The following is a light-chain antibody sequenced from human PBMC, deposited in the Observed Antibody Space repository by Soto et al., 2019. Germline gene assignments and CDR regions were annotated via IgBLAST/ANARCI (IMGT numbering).Light chain of an antibody. J-gene: IGKJ5*01. CDR3: QQYGSSPIT. CDR1: QSVISTY. CDR2: GAS. Sequence: EIVLTHSPGTLSLCPWEIATLSCRASQSVISTYLAWYQQKPGQAPRLLIYGASSRATGIPDRFSGSGSGTDFTLTVSRLEPEDFAVYYCQQYGSSPITFGQGTRLEIK. V-gene: IGKV3-20*01.